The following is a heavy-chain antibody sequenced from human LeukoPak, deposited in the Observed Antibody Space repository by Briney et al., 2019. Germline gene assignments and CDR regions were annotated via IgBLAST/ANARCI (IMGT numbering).Heavy chain of an antibody. CDR1: GYTFTAYF. Sequence: GASVKVSCKASGYTFTAYFIHWVRQAPGQGLEWMGWINPNSGGAKYAQKFQGRVTMTRDTSISTAYMELSRLRSDDTAVYYCARVKPAANWGQGTLVTVSS. J-gene: IGHJ4*02. V-gene: IGHV1-2*02. CDR3: ARVKPAAN. CDR2: INPNSGGA. D-gene: IGHD2-2*01.